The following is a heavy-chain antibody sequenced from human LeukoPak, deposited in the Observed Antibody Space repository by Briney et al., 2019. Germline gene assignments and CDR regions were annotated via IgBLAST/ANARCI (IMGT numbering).Heavy chain of an antibody. CDR3: ARGWQPQLKVFDY. CDR1: EFTFSTYG. Sequence: GGSLRLSCAASEFTFSTYGMHWVRQAPGKGLEWVAVISYDGSNKYYADSVKGRFTISRDNSKNTLYLQMNSLRAEDTAVYYCARGWQPQLKVFDYWGQGTLVTVSS. J-gene: IGHJ4*02. D-gene: IGHD2-15*01. CDR2: ISYDGSNK. V-gene: IGHV3-30*03.